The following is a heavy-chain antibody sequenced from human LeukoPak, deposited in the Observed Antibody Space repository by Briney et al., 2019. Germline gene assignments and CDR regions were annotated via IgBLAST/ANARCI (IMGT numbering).Heavy chain of an antibody. CDR2: IYYISNT. V-gene: IGHV4-61*08. Sequence: SETLSLTCTVSGASVGSAGYHWSWIRQPPGGGLEWIGYIYYISNTNYNPSLKSRVTMSVDPSKNQFCLKLNSVTAADTAVYYCARTQSQSGSYRYYFGYWGQGTLVTVSS. CDR1: GASVGSAGYH. J-gene: IGHJ4*02. CDR3: ARTQSQSGSYRYYFGY. D-gene: IGHD1-26*01.